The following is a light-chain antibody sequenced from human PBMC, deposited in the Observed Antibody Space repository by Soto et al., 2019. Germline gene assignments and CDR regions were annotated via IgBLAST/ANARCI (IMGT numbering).Light chain of an antibody. CDR1: QSVSSN. Sequence: IVRTQSPATLSLSPGERATLSCRASQSVSSNLAWYQQTPGQAPRLLIYGASTRATGIPARFSGSGSGTEFTLTISSLQSEDFEVYYCQQYNNWPRTFGQGTKVDI. CDR2: GAS. V-gene: IGKV3-15*01. CDR3: QQYNNWPRT. J-gene: IGKJ1*01.